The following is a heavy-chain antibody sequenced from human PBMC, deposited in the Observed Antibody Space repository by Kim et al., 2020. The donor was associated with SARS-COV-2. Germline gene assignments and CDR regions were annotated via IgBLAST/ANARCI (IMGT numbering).Heavy chain of an antibody. J-gene: IGHJ1*01. D-gene: IGHD5-12*01. CDR1: GDTFSTYA. Sequence: SVKVSCKASGDTFSTYAISWLRQAPGQTLEWMGRVNATIGLTNYSQKFQGRITISGDTSANTAYMELRSLTTKDTAFYYCVRDGHATVYDNWGQGTLVT. CDR2: VNATIGLT. CDR3: VRDGHATVYDN. V-gene: IGHV1-69*04.